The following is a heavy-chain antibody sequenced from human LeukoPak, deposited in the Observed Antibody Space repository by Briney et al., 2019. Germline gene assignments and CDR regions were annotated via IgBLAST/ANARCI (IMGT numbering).Heavy chain of an antibody. CDR1: GYTFTGYY. CDR3: ARPATIFGVVYNWFDP. Sequence: HGASVKVSCKASGYTFTGYYMHWVRQAPGQGLEWMGWINPNSGGTNYAQKFQGRVTMTRDTSISTAYMELSRLRSDDTAVYYCARPATIFGVVYNWFDPWGQGTLVTVSS. J-gene: IGHJ5*02. CDR2: INPNSGGT. V-gene: IGHV1-2*02. D-gene: IGHD3-3*01.